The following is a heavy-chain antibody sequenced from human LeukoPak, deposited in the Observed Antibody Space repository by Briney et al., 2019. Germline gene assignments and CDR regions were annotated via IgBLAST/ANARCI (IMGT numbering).Heavy chain of an antibody. CDR1: GGSISSSGYY. J-gene: IGHJ3*02. CDR2: IYYSGST. V-gene: IGHV4-39*07. Sequence: PSGTLSLTCAVSGGSISSSGYYWGWIRQPPGKGLEWIGSIYYSGSTYYNPSLKSRVTISVDTSKNQFSLKLSSVTAADTAVYYCARPIRYYYGSGSLGTKNPDDAFDIWGQGTMATVSS. CDR3: ARPIRYYYGSGSLGTKNPDDAFDI. D-gene: IGHD3-10*01.